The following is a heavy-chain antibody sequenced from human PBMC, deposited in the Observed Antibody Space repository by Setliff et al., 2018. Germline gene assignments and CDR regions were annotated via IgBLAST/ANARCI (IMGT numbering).Heavy chain of an antibody. CDR1: GFSFSSYS. Sequence: GGSLRLSCAASGFSFSSYSMHWVRQAPGKGLEWVSSISDSSFHIYYRDSVKGRFTISRDNAKNSLYLQMNSLRPEDTAVYYCARTCSGSGCYAGLESWGQGTPVTVSS. CDR3: ARTCSGSGCYAGLES. CDR2: ISDSSFHI. V-gene: IGHV3-21*01. J-gene: IGHJ4*02. D-gene: IGHD2-15*01.